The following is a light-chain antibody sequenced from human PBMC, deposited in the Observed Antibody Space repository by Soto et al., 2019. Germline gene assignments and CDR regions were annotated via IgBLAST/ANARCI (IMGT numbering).Light chain of an antibody. CDR3: AAWDDSLKGWV. V-gene: IGLV1-47*01. CDR2: RND. J-gene: IGLJ3*02. CDR1: SSNIGSNY. Sequence: QPVLTQPASASGTPGQSVTISCSGSSSNIGSNYVFWYQHLQGTAPKLLIHRNDQRPSGVPDRFSGSVSGTSAYLATSGLRSEDEATYYCAAWDDSLKGWVFGGGTKLTVL.